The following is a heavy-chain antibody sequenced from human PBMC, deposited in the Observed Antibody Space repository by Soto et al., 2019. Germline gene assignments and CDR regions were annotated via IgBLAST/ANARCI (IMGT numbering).Heavy chain of an antibody. J-gene: IGHJ4*02. CDR1: GGTFISYT. V-gene: IGHV1-69*08. CDR3: ARDRGDGYNFR. D-gene: IGHD5-12*01. CDR2: IIPILGIA. Sequence: QVQLVQSGAEVKKPGSSVKVSCNASGGTFISYTISWVRQAPGQGLEWMGRIIPILGIANYAQKFQGRVTITADKSTSTAYMELSSLRSEDTAVYYCARDRGDGYNFRWGQGTLVTVSS.